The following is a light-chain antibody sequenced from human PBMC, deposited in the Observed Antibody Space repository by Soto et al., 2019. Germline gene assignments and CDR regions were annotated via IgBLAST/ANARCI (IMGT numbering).Light chain of an antibody. CDR3: CSYTSTSTLV. J-gene: IGLJ1*01. CDR2: EVS. Sequence: QSALTQPASVSGSPGQSITLSCTGTSSDVGGYNYVSWYQQHPGRAPKLMIFEVSNRPSGVSTRFSGSKSGNTASLTISGLQAEDEADYYCCSYTSTSTLVFGAGTKLTVL. V-gene: IGLV2-14*01. CDR1: SSDVGGYNY.